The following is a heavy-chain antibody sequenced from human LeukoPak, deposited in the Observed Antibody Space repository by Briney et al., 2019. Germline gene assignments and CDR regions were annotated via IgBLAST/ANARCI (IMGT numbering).Heavy chain of an antibody. V-gene: IGHV3-48*01. CDR1: GFTFSSYW. CDR2: ISSSSSTI. CDR3: ARSRGNSGSYPLDY. D-gene: IGHD1-26*01. Sequence: GGSLRLTCAASGFTFSSYWMNWVRQAPGKGLEWVSYISSSSSTIYYAESVKGRFTISRDNAKNSLYLQMNSLRVEDTAVYYCARSRGNSGSYPLDYWGQGTEVTVSS. J-gene: IGHJ4*02.